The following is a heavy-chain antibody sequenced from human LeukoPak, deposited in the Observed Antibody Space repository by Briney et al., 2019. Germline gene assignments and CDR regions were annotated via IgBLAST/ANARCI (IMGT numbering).Heavy chain of an antibody. CDR3: ARLSGGSYSFPKN. CDR2: IYPGDSDT. J-gene: IGHJ4*02. Sequence: GESLKISCKGSGYRFTSYWIGWVRPVPGKGLEWMGIIYPGDSDTRYSPSFQGQVTISADKSISTAYLQWSSLKASDTAMYYCARLSGGSYSFPKNWGQGTLVTVSS. D-gene: IGHD1-26*01. CDR1: GYRFTSYW. V-gene: IGHV5-51*01.